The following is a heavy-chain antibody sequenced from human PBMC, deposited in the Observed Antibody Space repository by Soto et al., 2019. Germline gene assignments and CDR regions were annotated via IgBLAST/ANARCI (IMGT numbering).Heavy chain of an antibody. J-gene: IGHJ5*02. CDR2: TYYRSKWYN. V-gene: IGHV6-1*01. CDR3: VRLIGNSWLDR. Sequence: SQTLSLTCSISGDSVSSNSVTWNWFGQSQSRGLEWLGRTYYRSKWYNDYAESVKSRITINPDTSKNQFSLHLNSVTPEDTAVYYCVRLIGNSWLDRWGQGTLVTVSS. CDR1: GDSVSSNSVT. D-gene: IGHD1-26*01.